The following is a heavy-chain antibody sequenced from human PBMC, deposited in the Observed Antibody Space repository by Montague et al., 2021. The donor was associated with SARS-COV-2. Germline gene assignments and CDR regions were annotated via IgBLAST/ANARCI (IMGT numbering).Heavy chain of an antibody. CDR1: GGSISSDY. D-gene: IGHD3-10*01. V-gene: IGHV4-59*01. J-gene: IGHJ6*02. Sequence: SETLSLTCTVSGGSISSDYWSWIRLPPGKGLELIGYIYFSGSTNYNPSLKRRVTISVDTSKTQFSLALSSVTAAATAVYYCAREGTGRGYYYYGMDVWGQGTTVTVSS. CDR2: IYFSGST. CDR3: AREGTGRGYYYYGMDV.